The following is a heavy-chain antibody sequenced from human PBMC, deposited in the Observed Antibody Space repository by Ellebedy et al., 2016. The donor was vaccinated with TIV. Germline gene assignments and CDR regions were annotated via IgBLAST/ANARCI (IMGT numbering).Heavy chain of an antibody. D-gene: IGHD1-20*01. CDR3: ARGGGHNWNDAYHCDY. CDR2: INPSGGYT. V-gene: IGHV1-46*01. CDR1: GYTFTSYY. Sequence: AASVKVSCKASGYTFTSYYMYWVRQAPGQGLEWMGTINPSGGYTTYAQKTQGRVTMTRDTSRNKVYMELNSLRSEDTAVYYCARGGGHNWNDAYHCDYWGQGTLVAVSS. J-gene: IGHJ4*02.